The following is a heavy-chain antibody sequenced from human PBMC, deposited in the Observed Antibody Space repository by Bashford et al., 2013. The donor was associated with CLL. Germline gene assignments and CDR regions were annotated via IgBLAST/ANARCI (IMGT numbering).Heavy chain of an antibody. CDR3: ARRRYYDSSGYYYDAFDI. J-gene: IGHJ3*02. D-gene: IGHD3-22*01. V-gene: IGHV1-2*02. CDR2: INPNSGGT. CDR1: GYTFTGYY. Sequence: ASVKVSCKASGYTFTGYYMHWVRQAPGQGLEWMGWINPNSGGTNYAQKFQGRVTMTRDTSISTAYMELSRLRSDDTAVYYCARRRYYDSSGYYYDAFDIWAKGQCHRLL.